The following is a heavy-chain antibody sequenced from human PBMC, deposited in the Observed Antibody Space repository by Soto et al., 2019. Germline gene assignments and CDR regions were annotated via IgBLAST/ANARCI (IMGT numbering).Heavy chain of an antibody. CDR1: GDSISSYY. CDR3: ARGVLRYYYYGMAV. V-gene: IGHV4-59*01. J-gene: IGHJ6*02. Sequence: TSETLSLTCTVSGDSISSYYWSWIRQPPGRGLEWIGYIYISGSTNYNPSLTGRVTISVDTSKNQFSLKLTSVTAADTAVYYCARGVLRYYYYGMAVWGQGTTVTVSS. CDR2: IYISGST.